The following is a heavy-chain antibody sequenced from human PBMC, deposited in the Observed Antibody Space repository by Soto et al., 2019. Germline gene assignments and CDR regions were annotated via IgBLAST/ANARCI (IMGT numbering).Heavy chain of an antibody. CDR3: ARCYCSVGSCFTCWHFNL. J-gene: IGHJ2*01. CDR2: ISIEKGDT. D-gene: IGHD2-15*01. CDR1: GYSFDTFG. Sequence: QVQVVQSGAEVKKPGASVKVACKASGYSFDTFGMSWVRQAPGQGLEWMGWISIEKGDTNSAQKVQDRVTMTTDTSTSTAYMELRSLTSDDTAMYYCARCYCSVGSCFTCWHFNLWGRGTLVTVSS. V-gene: IGHV1-18*01.